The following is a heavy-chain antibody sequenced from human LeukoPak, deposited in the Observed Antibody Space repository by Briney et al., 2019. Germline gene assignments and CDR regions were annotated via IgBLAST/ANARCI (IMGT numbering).Heavy chain of an antibody. Sequence: PGGSLRLSCAASGFTFDDYGMSWVRQAPGKGLEWVSAISGSGGSTYYADSVKGRFTISRDNSKNTLYLQMNSLRAEDTAVDYCAKLSHSIVVVPAATRFWGQGTLVTVSS. CDR1: GFTFDDYG. CDR2: ISGSGGST. J-gene: IGHJ4*02. D-gene: IGHD2-2*01. V-gene: IGHV3-23*01. CDR3: AKLSHSIVVVPAATRF.